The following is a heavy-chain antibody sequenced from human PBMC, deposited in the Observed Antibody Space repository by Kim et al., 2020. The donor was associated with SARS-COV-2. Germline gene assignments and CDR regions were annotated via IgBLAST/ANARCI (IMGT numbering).Heavy chain of an antibody. J-gene: IGHJ4*02. CDR3: ARGWQWLPQFDY. Sequence: GGSLRLSCAASRFTFSNFLMSWVRQAPGKGLEWVAIISYDGSNKHYADSVKGRFTISRDNSKSTLYLQMNSLTAEDTAMYYCARGWQWLPQFDYWGQGTLVTVSS. V-gene: IGHV3-33*05. CDR2: ISYDGSNK. D-gene: IGHD6-19*01. CDR1: RFTFSNFL.